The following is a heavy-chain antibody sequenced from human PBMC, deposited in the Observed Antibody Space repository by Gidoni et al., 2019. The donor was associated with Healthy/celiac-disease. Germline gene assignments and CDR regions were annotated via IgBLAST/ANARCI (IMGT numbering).Heavy chain of an antibody. Sequence: QVQLQESGPGLVKPSETLSLTCTVSGVSISSYYWSWIRQPPGKGLEWIGYIYYSGSTNYNPSLKSRGTISVDTSKNQFSLKLSSVTAADTAVYYCARVRSDYGMDVWGQGTTVTVSS. CDR1: GVSISSYY. D-gene: IGHD1-26*01. CDR2: IYYSGST. CDR3: ARVRSDYGMDV. V-gene: IGHV4-59*01. J-gene: IGHJ6*02.